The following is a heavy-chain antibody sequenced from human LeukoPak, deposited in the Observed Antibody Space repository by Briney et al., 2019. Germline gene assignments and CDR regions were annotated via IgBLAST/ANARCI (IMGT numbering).Heavy chain of an antibody. CDR3: ASGVYCGGDCYSGYLDY. D-gene: IGHD2-21*02. J-gene: IGHJ4*02. V-gene: IGHV1-69*13. CDR1: GGTFSSYA. CDR2: IIPIFGTA. Sequence: SVKVSCKASGGTFSSYAISWVRQAPGQGLEWMGGIIPIFGTANYAQKFQGRVTITADESTSTAYMELSSLRSEDTAVYYCASGVYCGGDCYSGYLDYWGQGTLVTVSS.